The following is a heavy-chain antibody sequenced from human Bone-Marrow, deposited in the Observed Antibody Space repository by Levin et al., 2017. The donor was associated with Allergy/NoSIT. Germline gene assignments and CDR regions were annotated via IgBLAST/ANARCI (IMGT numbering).Heavy chain of an antibody. V-gene: IGHV4-39*01. CDR2: IYYSGST. D-gene: IGHD4-17*01. J-gene: IGHJ6*02. CDR1: GGSISSSSYY. Sequence: SQTLSLTCTVSGGSISSSSYYWGWIRQPPGKGLEWIGSIYYSGSTYYNPSLKSRVTISVDTSKNQFSLKLSSVTAADTAVYYCARLEMTTEGYYYYGMDVWGQGTTVTVSS. CDR3: ARLEMTTEGYYYYGMDV.